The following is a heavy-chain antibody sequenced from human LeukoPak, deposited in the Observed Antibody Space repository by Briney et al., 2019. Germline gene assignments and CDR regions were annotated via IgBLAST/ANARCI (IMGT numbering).Heavy chain of an antibody. CDR1: GFTFDDYG. CDR3: AKGLTGTTGEDY. V-gene: IGHV3-20*04. Sequence: GGSLRLSCAASGFTFDDYGMSWVRQAPGKGLEWVSGINWNGGSTGYADSVKGRFTISRDNAKNTLYLQMNSLRAEDTAVYYCAKGLTGTTGEDYWGQGTLVTVSS. J-gene: IGHJ4*02. D-gene: IGHD1-7*01. CDR2: INWNGGST.